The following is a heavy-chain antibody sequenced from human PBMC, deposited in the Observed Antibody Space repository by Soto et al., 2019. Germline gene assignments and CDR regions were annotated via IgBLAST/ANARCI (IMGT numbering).Heavy chain of an antibody. CDR3: ATLPPRVVASLLPIPT. V-gene: IGHV4-4*02. CDR2: IYHSGNT. Sequence: VQLRQSGPGLVKPSGTLSLTCAVSGGSISSSNWWTWVRQAPGKGLEWIWEIYHSGNTYYNPSLKGRGTLTVDKSNNHFSLKLNSVTAADTAVYYCATLPPRVVASLLPIPTWGQGTLVTVSS. J-gene: IGHJ5*02. CDR1: GGSISSSNW.